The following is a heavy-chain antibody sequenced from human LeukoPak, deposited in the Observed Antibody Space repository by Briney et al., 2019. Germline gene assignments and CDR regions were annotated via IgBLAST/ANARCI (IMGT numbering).Heavy chain of an antibody. Sequence: SETLSLTCAVSGGSISSSNWWSWVRQPPGKGLEWIGEIYHSGSTNYNPSLKSRVTISVDKSKSQFSLKLSSVTAADTAMYYCARASTTVWAFDIWGQGTMVTVSS. CDR3: ARASTTVWAFDI. CDR1: GGSISSSNW. D-gene: IGHD4-17*01. CDR2: IYHSGST. V-gene: IGHV4-4*02. J-gene: IGHJ3*02.